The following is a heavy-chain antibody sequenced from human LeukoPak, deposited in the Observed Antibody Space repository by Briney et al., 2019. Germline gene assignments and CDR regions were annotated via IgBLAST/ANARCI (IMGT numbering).Heavy chain of an antibody. Sequence: GASVKVSCKASGYTFTNYDINWVRQATGQGLEWMGWMNPNSGNTGYAQRFQGRVTMTRNTSISTAYMELSSLRSEDTAVYYCATTPKDTAMGVGDYWGQGTLVTVSS. D-gene: IGHD5-18*01. CDR1: GYTFTNYD. J-gene: IGHJ4*02. CDR3: ATTPKDTAMGVGDY. CDR2: MNPNSGNT. V-gene: IGHV1-8*01.